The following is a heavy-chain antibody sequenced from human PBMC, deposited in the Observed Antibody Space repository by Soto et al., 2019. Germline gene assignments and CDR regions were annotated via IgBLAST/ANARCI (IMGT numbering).Heavy chain of an antibody. CDR2: NNPGGSN. Sequence: QVQLQQRGAGLLKPSETLSLTCAVYGGVFTGYHWSWYRQPPGKGLEWIGENNPGGSNNYHPSTKSGDTIYLETSPSKSTRKLMSVTAAVTAVYYSGRGAGNDHWGQGTLVTVS. CDR1: GGVFTGYH. V-gene: IGHV4-34*01. J-gene: IGHJ4*02. CDR3: GRGAGNDH.